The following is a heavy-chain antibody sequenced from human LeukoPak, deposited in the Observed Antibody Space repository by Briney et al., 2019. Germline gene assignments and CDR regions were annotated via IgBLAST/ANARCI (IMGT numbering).Heavy chain of an antibody. CDR1: GGSISSFY. CDR3: ARERAYCGADCYRYFDY. V-gene: IGHV4-59*01. D-gene: IGHD2-21*02. CDR2: VYYSGST. J-gene: IGHJ4*02. Sequence: PSETLSLTCTVSGGSISSFYWSWIRQPPGKGLEWIGYVYYSGSTNYNPSLKSRVTISVDMSKKQFSLKLSSVTAADTAVYYCARERAYCGADCYRYFDYWGQGTLVTVSS.